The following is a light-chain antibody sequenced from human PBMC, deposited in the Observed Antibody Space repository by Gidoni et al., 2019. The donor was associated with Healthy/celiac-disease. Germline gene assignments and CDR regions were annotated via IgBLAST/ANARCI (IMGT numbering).Light chain of an antibody. V-gene: IGKV3-11*01. CDR3: QQRSNWPPKLT. CDR2: DAS. Sequence: ELVLPQSPATLSLSPGERATLSCRASQSVSSYLAWYQQKPGQAPRLLIYDASNRATGIPARFSGSGSGTDFTLTISSLEPEDFAVYYCQQRSNWPPKLTFXGXTKVEIK. J-gene: IGKJ4*01. CDR1: QSVSSY.